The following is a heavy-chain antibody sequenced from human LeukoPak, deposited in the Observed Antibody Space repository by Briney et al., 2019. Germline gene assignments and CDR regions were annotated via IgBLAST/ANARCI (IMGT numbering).Heavy chain of an antibody. D-gene: IGHD3-3*01. CDR1: GGSISSYY. V-gene: IGHV4-59*01. CDR2: IYYSGST. Sequence: SETLSLTCTVSGGSISSYYWSWIRQPPGKGLEWIGYIYYSGSTNYNPSLKSRVTISVDTSKNQFSLKLSSVTAADTAVYYCARIILGRITIFGVVTLGWFDSWGQGTLVTVSS. CDR3: ARIILGRITIFGVVTLGWFDS. J-gene: IGHJ5*01.